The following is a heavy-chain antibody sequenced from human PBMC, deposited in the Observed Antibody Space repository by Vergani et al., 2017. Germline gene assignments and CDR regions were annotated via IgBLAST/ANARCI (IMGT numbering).Heavy chain of an antibody. CDR3: ARDGVDTAMVTLYYYYYMDV. CDR1: GFTFDDYA. CDR2: ISWNSGSI. Sequence: EVQLVESGGGLVQPGRSLRLSCAASGFTFDDYAMHWVRQAPGKGLEWVSGISWNSGSIGYADSVKGRFTISRDNAKNTLYLQMNSLRAEDTAVYYCARDGVDTAMVTLYYYYYMDVWGKGTTVTVSS. D-gene: IGHD5-18*01. V-gene: IGHV3-9*01. J-gene: IGHJ6*03.